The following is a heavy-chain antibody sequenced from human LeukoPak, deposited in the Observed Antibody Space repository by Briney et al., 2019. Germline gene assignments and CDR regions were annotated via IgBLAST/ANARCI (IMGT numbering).Heavy chain of an antibody. J-gene: IGHJ4*02. CDR1: GFTFSTSG. D-gene: IGHD3-3*01. Sequence: GGSLRLSCAASGFTFSTSGMTWVRQAPGKGLDWVSIISGSGGAPYYTDSVKGRFTISRDNSKNTLYLQMNSLRAEDTAVYYCAKTRGISISGVVPLCDYWGQGTLVTVSS. V-gene: IGHV3-23*01. CDR3: AKTRGISISGVVPLCDY. CDR2: ISGSGGAP.